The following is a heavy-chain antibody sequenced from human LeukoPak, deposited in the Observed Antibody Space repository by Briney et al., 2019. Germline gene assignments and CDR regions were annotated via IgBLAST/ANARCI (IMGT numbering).Heavy chain of an antibody. CDR1: GYTFTSYQ. CDR3: ARDRWSGGTFYSHFDY. Sequence: ASVKVSCKASGYTFTSYQIHWVRQAPGQGLEWMGVINPSGGGTSYAQKFQGRVTMTRDMSTSTVNMELSSLRSEDTALYYCARDRWSGGTFYSHFDYWGQGTLVTVSS. J-gene: IGHJ4*02. CDR2: INPSGGGT. V-gene: IGHV1-46*01. D-gene: IGHD2/OR15-2a*01.